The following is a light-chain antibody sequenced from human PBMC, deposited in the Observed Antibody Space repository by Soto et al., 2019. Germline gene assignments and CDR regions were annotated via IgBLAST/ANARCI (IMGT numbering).Light chain of an antibody. J-gene: IGKJ1*01. CDR3: QQNFNLPRT. V-gene: IGKV1-39*01. CDR1: QTIDTY. Sequence: DIQLTQSPSSLSASVGDRVTITCRASQTIDTYLNWYQHKPGTAPKVLIYAATYLQNGVPSRFSGTGPGVYFTLTISSQQPEDFATYYCQQNFNLPRTFGQATKVDIK. CDR2: AAT.